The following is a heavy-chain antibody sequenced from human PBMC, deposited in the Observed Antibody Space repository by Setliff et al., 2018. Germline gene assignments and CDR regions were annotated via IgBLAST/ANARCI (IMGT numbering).Heavy chain of an antibody. Sequence: PGGSLRLSCAASGFTFSNYRMSWVRQAPGKGLEWVANIKQDGSEKYYVDSVKGRFTISRDNAKNSLYLQMNSLRAEDTAVYYCARDGGEYWGQGTLVTVSS. CDR3: ARDGGEY. CDR1: GFTFSNYR. CDR2: IKQDGSEK. V-gene: IGHV3-7*01. D-gene: IGHD3-16*01. J-gene: IGHJ4*02.